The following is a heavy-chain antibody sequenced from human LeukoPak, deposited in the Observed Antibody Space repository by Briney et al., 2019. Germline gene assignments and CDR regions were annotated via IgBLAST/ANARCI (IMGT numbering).Heavy chain of an antibody. J-gene: IGHJ6*02. CDR1: GFTFSSYE. CDR2: ISNSGSNI. CDR3: ARQMPWGSGSDYYYYYGMDV. V-gene: IGHV3-48*03. D-gene: IGHD3-10*01. Sequence: PGGSLRLSCAASGFTFSSYEMNWVRQAPGKGLEWVSYISNSGSNIYYADSVKGRFTISRDNAKNSLYLQMNSLRAEDTAVYYCARQMPWGSGSDYYYYYGMDVWGQGTTVTVSS.